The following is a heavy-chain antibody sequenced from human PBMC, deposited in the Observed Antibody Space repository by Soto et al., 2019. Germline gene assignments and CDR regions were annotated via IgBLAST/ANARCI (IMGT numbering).Heavy chain of an antibody. Sequence: PGGSLRLSCAASGFTFSGYSMNWVRQAPGKGLEWVSSISSSSSYIYYADSVKGRFTISRDNAKNSLYLQMNSLRAEDTAVYYCAIGEWLSTSYFNFWGKGTLVTVSS. CDR2: ISSSSSYI. J-gene: IGHJ4*02. CDR3: AIGEWLSTSYFNF. CDR1: GFTFSGYS. D-gene: IGHD3-3*01. V-gene: IGHV3-21*01.